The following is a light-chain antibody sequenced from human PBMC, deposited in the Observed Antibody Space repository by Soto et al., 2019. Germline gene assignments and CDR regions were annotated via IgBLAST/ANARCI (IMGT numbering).Light chain of an antibody. CDR3: QQYEIAWT. CDR1: QSLSSTY. Sequence: EIVLTQSPGTLSLSPGGRATLSCRASQSLSSTYLAWYQQHPGQAPRLLISGASIRATGIPDRFSGSGSGTDVTHTISRLEPEDVAVDYCQQYEIAWTGGQGTTVEIK. V-gene: IGKV3-20*01. J-gene: IGKJ1*01. CDR2: GAS.